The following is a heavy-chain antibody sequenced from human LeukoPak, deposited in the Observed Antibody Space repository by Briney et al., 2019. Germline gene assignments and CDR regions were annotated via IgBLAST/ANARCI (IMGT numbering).Heavy chain of an antibody. Sequence: GGSLRLSCAASGFTFSTYGMHWVRQAPGKGLEWVAVISYDGSNKYYADSVKGRFTISRDNSKNTLYLQMNSLRAEDTAVYYCARESITIFGVVDYYYYYYMDVWGKGTTVTVSS. J-gene: IGHJ6*03. V-gene: IGHV3-30*03. CDR1: GFTFSTYG. CDR2: ISYDGSNK. CDR3: ARESITIFGVVDYYYYYYMDV. D-gene: IGHD3-3*01.